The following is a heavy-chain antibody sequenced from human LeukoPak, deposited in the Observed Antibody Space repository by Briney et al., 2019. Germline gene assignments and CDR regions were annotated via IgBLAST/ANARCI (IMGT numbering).Heavy chain of an antibody. V-gene: IGHV3-21*01. CDR2: ISSSSSYI. CDR1: GFTFSSYS. CDR3: ARQGGYSGYDNFDY. J-gene: IGHJ4*02. Sequence: GGSLRLSCAASGFTFSSYSMNWVRQAPGKGLEWVSSISSSSSYIYYADSVKGRFTISRDNAKNSLYLQMNSLRAEDTAVYYCARQGGYSGYDNFDYWGQGTLVTVSS. D-gene: IGHD5-12*01.